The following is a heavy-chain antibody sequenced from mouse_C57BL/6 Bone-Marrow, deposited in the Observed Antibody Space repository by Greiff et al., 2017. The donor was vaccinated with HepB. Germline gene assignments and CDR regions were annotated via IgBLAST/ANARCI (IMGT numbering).Heavy chain of an antibody. J-gene: IGHJ1*03. CDR1: GFSLSTSGMG. CDR3: ARRGDDGYYLWYFDV. CDR2: IYWDDDK. Sequence: QVTLKESGPGILQSSQTLSLTCSFSGFSLSTSGMGVSWIRQPSGKGLEWLAHIYWDDDKRYNPSLKSRRTISKDTSRNQVFLKITSVDTADTATYYCARRGDDGYYLWYFDVWGTGTTVTVSS. D-gene: IGHD2-3*01. V-gene: IGHV8-12*01.